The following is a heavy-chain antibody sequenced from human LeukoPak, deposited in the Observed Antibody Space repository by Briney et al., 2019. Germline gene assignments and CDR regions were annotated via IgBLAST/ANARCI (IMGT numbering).Heavy chain of an antibody. CDR3: ARERDSSSWYAEGFDY. CDR2: INPNSGGT. D-gene: IGHD6-13*01. V-gene: IGHV1-2*06. Sequence: ASVKVSCKASGYTFTGYYMHWVRQAPGQGLEWMGRINPNSGGTNYAQKFQGTVTMTRDTSISTAYMELSRLRSDDTAVYYCARERDSSSWYAEGFDYWGQGTLVTVSS. CDR1: GYTFTGYY. J-gene: IGHJ4*02.